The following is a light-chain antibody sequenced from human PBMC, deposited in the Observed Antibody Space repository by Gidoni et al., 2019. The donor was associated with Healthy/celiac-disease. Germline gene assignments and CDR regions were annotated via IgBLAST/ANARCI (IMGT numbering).Light chain of an antibody. CDR3: QQYNSYPFT. CDR1: QSISSW. V-gene: IGKV1-5*03. Sequence: TLSASVGDRVTITCRASQSISSWLAWYQQKPGKAPKLLIYKASSLESGVPSRFSGSGSGTEFTLTISSLQPDDFATYYCQQYNSYPFTFGPGTKVDIK. J-gene: IGKJ3*01. CDR2: KAS.